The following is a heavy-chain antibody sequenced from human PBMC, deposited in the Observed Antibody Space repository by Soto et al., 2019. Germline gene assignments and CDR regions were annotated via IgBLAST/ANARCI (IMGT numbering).Heavy chain of an antibody. CDR3: AGDGPSRGEGDYDFDY. V-gene: IGHV1-69*05. CDR2: IIPIFGTA. J-gene: IGHJ4*02. D-gene: IGHD3-16*01. Sequence: QVQLVQSGAEVKKPGSSVKVSCKASGGTFSSYAISWVRQAPGQGLEWMGGIIPIFGTANYAQKFQGRVTMTXXDXTXXAYLELSSLRSEDTAVYYCAGDGPSRGEGDYDFDYWGQGTLVTVSS. CDR1: GGTFSSYA.